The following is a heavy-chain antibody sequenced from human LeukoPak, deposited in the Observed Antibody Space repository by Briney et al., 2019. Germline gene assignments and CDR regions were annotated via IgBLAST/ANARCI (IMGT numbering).Heavy chain of an antibody. CDR2: IIPIFGTA. CDR3: VTSGGRFLEWLLDY. V-gene: IGHV1-69*05. Sequence: ASVKVSCKASGGTFSSYAISWVRQAPGQGLEWMGGIIPIFGTANYAQKFQGRVTITTDESTSTAYMELSSLRSEDTAVYYCVTSGGRFLEWLLDYWGQGTLVTVSS. J-gene: IGHJ4*02. CDR1: GGTFSSYA. D-gene: IGHD3-3*01.